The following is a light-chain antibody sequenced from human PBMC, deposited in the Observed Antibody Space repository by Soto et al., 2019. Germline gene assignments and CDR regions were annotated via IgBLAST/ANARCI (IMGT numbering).Light chain of an antibody. V-gene: IGLV2-14*03. CDR2: GVT. CDR3: SSYTSSYTWI. CDR1: TNDVGGYNY. J-gene: IGLJ3*02. Sequence: QSALTQPASVSGSPGQSTTISCSGTTNDVGGYNYVSWYQQHPGKAPKLLIYGVTDRPSGVSSRFSGSKSGNAASLTISGLQAEDEGDYYCSSYTSSYTWIFGGGTKLTVL.